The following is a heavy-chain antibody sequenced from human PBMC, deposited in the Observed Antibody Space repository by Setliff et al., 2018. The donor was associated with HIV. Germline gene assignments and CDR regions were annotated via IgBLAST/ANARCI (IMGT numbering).Heavy chain of an antibody. D-gene: IGHD6-19*01. V-gene: IGHV1-46*01. CDR1: GYTFTSYP. Sequence: ASVKVSCKASGYTFTSYPMHWVRQAPGQGLEWMGVINTSGGSAGYAEKFRGRVTMTRDTSTNTVYMDLRNLRSEDTAVYYCARNQGDASGWYAGDYWGHGTLVTGSS. J-gene: IGHJ4*01. CDR3: ARNQGDASGWYAGDY. CDR2: INTSGGSA.